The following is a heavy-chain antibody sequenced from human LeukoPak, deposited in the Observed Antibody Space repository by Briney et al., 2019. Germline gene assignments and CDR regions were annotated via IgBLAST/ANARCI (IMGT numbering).Heavy chain of an antibody. CDR2: IKQDGSEK. CDR3: ASREATTYLNVFNI. J-gene: IGHJ3*02. Sequence: PGRSLRLSCAASGFTFSSYWMSWVRQAPGKGLEWVANIKQDGSEKYYVDSVKGRFTISRDNAKNSLYLQMNSLRPEDTAVYYCASREATTYLNVFNIWGKGTMVTFSS. D-gene: IGHD1/OR15-1a*01. V-gene: IGHV3-7*01. CDR1: GFTFSSYW.